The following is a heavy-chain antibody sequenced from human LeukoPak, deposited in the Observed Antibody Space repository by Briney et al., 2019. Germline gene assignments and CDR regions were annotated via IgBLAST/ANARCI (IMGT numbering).Heavy chain of an antibody. V-gene: IGHV5-51*01. CDR1: GHSFTSYW. Sequence: GESLKISCKGSGHSFTSYWIGWVRQMPGKGLEWMGIIYPGDSDTRYSPSFQGQVTISADKSISTAYLQWSSLKASDTAMYYCARQGPIAAAGNDYWGQGTLVTVSS. D-gene: IGHD6-13*01. J-gene: IGHJ4*02. CDR2: IYPGDSDT. CDR3: ARQGPIAAAGNDY.